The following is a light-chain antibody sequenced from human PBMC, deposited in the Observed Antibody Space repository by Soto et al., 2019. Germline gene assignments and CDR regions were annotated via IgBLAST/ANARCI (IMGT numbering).Light chain of an antibody. CDR2: AAS. J-gene: IGKJ5*01. Sequence: DIQMTQSPSSLSASVGDRVTITCRARHGISTFLAWFKQKPGKAPKTLIYAASSLHSGVPSRFSGSGSGTDVTLTLSSLQPEEFATYYCQQYDGYPQLFGQGTRLEI. CDR1: HGISTF. CDR3: QQYDGYPQL. V-gene: IGKV1-16*01.